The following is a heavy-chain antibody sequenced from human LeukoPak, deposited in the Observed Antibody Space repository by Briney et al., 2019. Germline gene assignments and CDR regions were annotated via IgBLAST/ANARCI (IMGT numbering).Heavy chain of an antibody. CDR2: IYYSGST. D-gene: IGHD1-26*01. Sequence: SETLSLTCTVSGDSKISDGFSWNWIRQPPGKGLEWIGSIYYSGSTYYNPSLKSRVTISVDTSKNQFSLKLSSVTAADTAVYYCARHRSGSYPHRNFDYWGQGTLVTVSS. V-gene: IGHV4-39*01. CDR1: GDSKISDGFS. CDR3: ARHRSGSYPHRNFDY. J-gene: IGHJ4*02.